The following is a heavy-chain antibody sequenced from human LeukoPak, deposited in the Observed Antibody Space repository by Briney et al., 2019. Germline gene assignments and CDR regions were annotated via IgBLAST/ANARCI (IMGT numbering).Heavy chain of an antibody. J-gene: IGHJ5*02. CDR3: ARNHYYDSGNYARMHIRFDP. CDR1: GGTFSTYA. CDR2: IIPIFGTA. Sequence: GASVKVSCKASGGTFSTYAISWVRQAPGQGLEWLGWIIPIFGTANYAQKFQGRVTITADKSTSTGYMELSSLRSEDTAVYYCARNHYYDSGNYARMHIRFDPWGQGTLVTVSS. V-gene: IGHV1-69*06. D-gene: IGHD3-10*01.